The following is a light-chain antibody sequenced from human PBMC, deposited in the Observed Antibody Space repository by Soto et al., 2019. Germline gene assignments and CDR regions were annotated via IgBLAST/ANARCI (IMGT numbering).Light chain of an antibody. CDR3: CSYADGSIYF. Sequence: QSVLTQPPSVSAAPGQKVTISCSGSSSNIGNNYVSWYQQLPGTAPKLLIYDNNKRPSGIPDRFSGSKSGNTASLTISGLQAEDEGDYYCCSYADGSIYFFGTGTKVTVL. CDR1: SSNIGNNY. V-gene: IGLV1-51*01. CDR2: DNN. J-gene: IGLJ1*01.